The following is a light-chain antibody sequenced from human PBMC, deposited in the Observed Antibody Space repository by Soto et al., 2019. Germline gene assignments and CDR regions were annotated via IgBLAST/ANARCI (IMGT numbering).Light chain of an antibody. J-gene: IGKJ5*01. Sequence: DIQLTQSPSFLSASVGDRVTITCRASQGISSSLAWYQQKPGRAPKLLIYAASTWQSGVPSRFSGSGSGTEFTLTISSLQPEDFATYYCQRVNSYPITFGQGTRLEI. CDR1: QGISSS. V-gene: IGKV1-9*01. CDR3: QRVNSYPIT. CDR2: AAS.